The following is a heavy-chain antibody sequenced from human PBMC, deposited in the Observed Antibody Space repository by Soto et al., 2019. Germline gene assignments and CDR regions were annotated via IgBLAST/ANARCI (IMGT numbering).Heavy chain of an antibody. J-gene: IGHJ4*02. CDR1: GYTFTSYY. V-gene: IGHV1-46*01. CDR2: INPSGGST. D-gene: IGHD3-10*01. CDR3: ARDLSTTYGSGSLLSGGFDY. Sequence: QVRLVQSGAEVKKPGASVKVSCKVSGYTFTSYYMHWVRQAPGQGLEWMGIINPSGGSTSYAQKFQGRVTMTRNTSTSTVCMELSSLRSEDTAVYYCARDLSTTYGSGSLLSGGFDYWCQGTLVTVSS.